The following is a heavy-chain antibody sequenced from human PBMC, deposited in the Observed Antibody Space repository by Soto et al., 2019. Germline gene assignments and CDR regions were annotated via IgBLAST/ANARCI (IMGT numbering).Heavy chain of an antibody. J-gene: IGHJ4*02. CDR1: GGSLGSSGYY. D-gene: IGHD6-13*01. CDR2: IYYSGNT. Sequence: SETLSLTCTVSGGSLGSSGYYWGWIRQSPGKGLEWIGNIYYSGNTFYNPSLKSRVTISVDTSKNQIYLHLSAVTAADTAIFYCASIAAPGTTHFDFWGQGTLVTV. CDR3: ASIAAPGTTHFDF. V-gene: IGHV4-39*01.